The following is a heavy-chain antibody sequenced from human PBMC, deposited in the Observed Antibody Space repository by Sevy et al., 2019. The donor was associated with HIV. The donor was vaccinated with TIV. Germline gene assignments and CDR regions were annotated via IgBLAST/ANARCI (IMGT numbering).Heavy chain of an antibody. J-gene: IGHJ6*03. CDR1: GGTFSSYA. D-gene: IGHD6-6*01. CDR3: ARGRPQSTAFIREYYYYMDV. V-gene: IGHV1-69*06. CDR2: IIPIFGTA. Sequence: ASVKVSCKASGGTFSSYAISWVRQAPGQGLEWMGGIIPIFGTANYAQKFQGRVTITADKSTSTAYMELSSLRSEDTAVYYCARGRPQSTAFIREYYYYMDVWGKGTTVTVSS.